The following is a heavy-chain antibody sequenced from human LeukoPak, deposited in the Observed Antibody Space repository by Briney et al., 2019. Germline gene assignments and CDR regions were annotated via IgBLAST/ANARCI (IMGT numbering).Heavy chain of an antibody. V-gene: IGHV1-18*01. J-gene: IGHJ4*02. Sequence: ASVKVSCTSSGYTFTNYDINCVLQAPGQGLEWMGWVSTYNVNTKSEQKLQGRVNMTTDKPPRTVYRALRSLRSDATAVFFFPAEDGIRDAFDYWGQGILVTVSS. CDR3: PAEDGIRDAFDY. CDR2: VSTYNVNT. D-gene: IGHD5-24*01. CDR1: GYTFTNYD.